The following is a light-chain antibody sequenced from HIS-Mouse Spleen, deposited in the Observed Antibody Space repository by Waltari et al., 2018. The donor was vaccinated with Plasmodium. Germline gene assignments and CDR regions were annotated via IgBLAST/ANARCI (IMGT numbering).Light chain of an antibody. CDR1: QSVSSN. J-gene: IGKJ3*01. Sequence: EIVMTQSPATLSVSPGERATLSCRASQSVSSNLAWYQQKPGQSPWLLIYGASTRATGIQARFSGSGSGTEFTLTISSLQSEDFAVYYCQQYNNWSFTFGPGTKVDIK. CDR3: QQYNNWSFT. V-gene: IGKV3-15*01. CDR2: GAS.